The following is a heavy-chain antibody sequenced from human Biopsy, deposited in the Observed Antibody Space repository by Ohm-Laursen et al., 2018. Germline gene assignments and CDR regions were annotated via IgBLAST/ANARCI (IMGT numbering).Heavy chain of an antibody. D-gene: IGHD3-10*01. J-gene: IGHJ6*02. Sequence: SSLRLSCAASGFIFDDYDMHWVRQAPGKGLEWVSRINRDSDTADYVDSVKGRFTISRDNAKNSLYLQMNSLRAEDTAVYYCARSRGSSGIATIYYYGMDVWGQGTTVTVSS. CDR3: ARSRGSSGIATIYYYGMDV. CDR1: GFIFDDYD. CDR2: INRDSDTA. V-gene: IGHV3-9*01.